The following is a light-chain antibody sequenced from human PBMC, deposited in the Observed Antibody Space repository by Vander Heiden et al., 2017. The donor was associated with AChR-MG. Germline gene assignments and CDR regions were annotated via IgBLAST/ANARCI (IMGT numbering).Light chain of an antibody. CDR2: DVS. CDR1: SSDVGRYYF. CDR3: SSYTSISTTV. Sequence: QSALTQPASVSGSPGQSITISCTGTSSDVGRYYFVSWYQQYPGKAPKLMIYDVSNRPSGVSNRFSGSKSGNTASLTISGLQAEDEAEYYCSSYTSISTTVFGGGTKLTVL. V-gene: IGLV2-14*03. J-gene: IGLJ2*01.